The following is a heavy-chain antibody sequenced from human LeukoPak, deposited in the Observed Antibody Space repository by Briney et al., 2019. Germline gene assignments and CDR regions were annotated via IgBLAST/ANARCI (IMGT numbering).Heavy chain of an antibody. Sequence: GGSLRLSCAASGFTFSSYAMSWVRQAPGKGLEWVSAISGSGGSTYYADSVKGRFTISRDNSKNTLYLQMNSLRAEDTAVYYCAKGGDRVDRVVIKAWNYWGQGTLVTVSS. J-gene: IGHJ4*02. V-gene: IGHV3-23*01. D-gene: IGHD3-3*01. CDR1: GFTFSSYA. CDR2: ISGSGGST. CDR3: AKGGDRVDRVVIKAWNY.